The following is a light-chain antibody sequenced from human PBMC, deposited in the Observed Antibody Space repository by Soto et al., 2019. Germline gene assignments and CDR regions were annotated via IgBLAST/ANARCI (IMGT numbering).Light chain of an antibody. V-gene: IGKV3-20*01. CDR2: ATS. J-gene: IGKJ1*01. Sequence: EIVLTQSPGTLSLSPGERATLSCRASQSVRNNYLAWYQQKPGQAPRVLIHATSNRATGIPDSFSGSGSGTDFTLTISRLELEDFAVYYCQQYGDSWSFGQGTKVEIK. CDR1: QSVRNNY. CDR3: QQYGDSWS.